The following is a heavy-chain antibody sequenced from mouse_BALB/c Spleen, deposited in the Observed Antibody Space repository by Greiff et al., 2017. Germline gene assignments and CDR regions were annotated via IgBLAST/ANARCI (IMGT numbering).Heavy chain of an antibody. J-gene: IGHJ4*01. V-gene: IGHV2-9*02. CDR3: AREVRRDYYAMDY. Sequence: VQLQQSGPGLVAPSQSLSITCTVSGFSLTSYGVHWVRQPPGKGLEWLGVIWAGGSTNYNSALMSRLSISKDNSKSQVFLKMNSLQTDDTAMYYCAREVRRDYYAMDYWGQGTSVTVSS. CDR1: GFSLTSYG. D-gene: IGHD2-14*01. CDR2: IWAGGST.